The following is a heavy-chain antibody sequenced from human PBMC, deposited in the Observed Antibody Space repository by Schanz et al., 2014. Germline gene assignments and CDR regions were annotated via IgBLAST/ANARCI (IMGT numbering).Heavy chain of an antibody. CDR1: GFTFSTYA. V-gene: IGHV3-23*01. D-gene: IGHD3-22*01. CDR3: AKDPNLFRDSSGYYYSPFDY. Sequence: EVHLLESGGGLVQPGGSLRLSCVASGFTFSTYAMSWVRQAPGKGLDWVSAITGSGGTTHYADSVKGRFTISRDNSKNTLYLQLNSLRVEDTAKYFCAKDPNLFRDSSGYYYSPFDYWGQGTLVAVSS. J-gene: IGHJ4*02. CDR2: ITGSGGTT.